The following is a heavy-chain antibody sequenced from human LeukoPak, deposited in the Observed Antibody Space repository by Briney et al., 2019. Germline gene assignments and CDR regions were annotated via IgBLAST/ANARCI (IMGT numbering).Heavy chain of an antibody. D-gene: IGHD3-9*01. J-gene: IGHJ3*02. V-gene: IGHV3-11*01. CDR1: GFTFSDYY. CDR3: ARDMDYDILTGYPFAFDI. CDR2: ISSSGSTM. Sequence: PGGSLRLSCAASGFTFSDYYMSWIRQAPGKGLEWVSYISSSGSTMYYADSVRGRFTISRDNAKNSLYLQMNSLRAEDTAVYYCARDMDYDILTGYPFAFDIWGQGTMVTVSS.